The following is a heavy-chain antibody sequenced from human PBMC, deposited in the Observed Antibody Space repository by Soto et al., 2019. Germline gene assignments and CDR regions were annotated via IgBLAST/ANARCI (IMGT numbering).Heavy chain of an antibody. CDR2: IDEDGNEK. D-gene: IGHD5-18*01. Sequence: VQLVESGGDLVQPGGSLRLSCSASGFRFSNSWMTWVRPAPGKGLEWVDNIDEDGNEKNIVDSVKGRLSIFRDNAKSSLYLQMNSQRVDDTAMYYCARDRGDNCYDYWGQGTVVTVSS. J-gene: IGHJ4*02. CDR1: GFRFSNSW. V-gene: IGHV3-7*05. CDR3: ARDRGDNCYDY.